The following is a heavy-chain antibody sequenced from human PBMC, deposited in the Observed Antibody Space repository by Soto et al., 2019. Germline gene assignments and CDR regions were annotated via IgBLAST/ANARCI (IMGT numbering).Heavy chain of an antibody. CDR2: ISYDGSNK. CDR3: AKRGSGTYYDFWSGYLEYFQH. V-gene: IGHV3-30*18. D-gene: IGHD3-3*01. CDR1: GFTFSSYG. Sequence: GGSLRLSCAASGFTFSSYGMHWVRQAPGKGLEWVAVISYDGSNKYYADSVKGRFTISRDNSKNTLYLQMNSLRAEDTAVYYCAKRGSGTYYDFWSGYLEYFQHWGQGTLVTVSS. J-gene: IGHJ1*01.